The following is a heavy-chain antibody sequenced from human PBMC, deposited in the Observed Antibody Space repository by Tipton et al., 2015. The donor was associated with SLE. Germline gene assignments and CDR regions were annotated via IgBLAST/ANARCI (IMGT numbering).Heavy chain of an antibody. D-gene: IGHD3-10*01. CDR1: GFILDHYA. J-gene: IGHJ5*02. CDR3: ARDSSGMGYYWFDP. CDR2: IGSGGSRT. Sequence: GSLRLSCAASGFILDHYAMSWVRQAPGKGLEWVSFIGSGGSRTYYGDSVKGRFTISRENSKNTLFLEMNSLRAEDTAVYYCARDSSGMGYYWFDPWGQGTLVTVSS. V-gene: IGHV3-23*03.